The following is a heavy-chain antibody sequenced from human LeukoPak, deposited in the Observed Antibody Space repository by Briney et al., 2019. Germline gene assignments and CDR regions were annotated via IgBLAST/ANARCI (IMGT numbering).Heavy chain of an antibody. J-gene: IGHJ4*02. CDR3: ICRVRYSYGKLGHFDY. V-gene: IGHV3-15*01. D-gene: IGHD5-18*01. Sequence: KPGGSLRLSCAASGFTFSNAWMSWVRQAPGKGLEWVGRIKSKTDGGTTDYAAPVKGRFTISRDDSKNTLYLQMNSLKTEDTAVYYCICRVRYSYGKLGHFDYWGQGTLVTVSS. CDR1: GFTFSNAW. CDR2: IKSKTDGGTT.